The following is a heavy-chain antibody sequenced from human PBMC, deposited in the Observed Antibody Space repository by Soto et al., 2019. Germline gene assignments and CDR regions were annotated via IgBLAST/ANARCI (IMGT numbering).Heavy chain of an antibody. D-gene: IGHD6-13*01. CDR2: ISAYNGNT. J-gene: IGHJ4*02. CDR3: ARVDGDGSSSWLSDYYFDY. Sequence: ASVKVSCKASGYTFTSYGISWVRQAPGQGLEWMGWISAYNGNTNYAQKLQGRVTMTTDTSTSTAYMELRSLRSDDTAVYYCARVDGDGSSSWLSDYYFDYWGQGTLVTVSS. CDR1: GYTFTSYG. V-gene: IGHV1-18*01.